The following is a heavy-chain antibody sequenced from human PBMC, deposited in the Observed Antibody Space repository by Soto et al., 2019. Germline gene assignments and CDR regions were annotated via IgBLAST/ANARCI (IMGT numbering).Heavy chain of an antibody. D-gene: IGHD2-2*01. CDR1: GFTFSSYS. V-gene: IGHV3-21*01. CDR3: ARVSDIVVVPAATHAFDI. J-gene: IGHJ3*02. CDR2: ISSSSSYI. Sequence: GGSLRLSCAASGFTFSSYSMNWVRQAPGKGLEWVSSISSSSSYIYYADSVKGRFTISRDNAKNSLYLQMNSLRAEDTAVYYCARVSDIVVVPAATHAFDIWGQGTMVTVSS.